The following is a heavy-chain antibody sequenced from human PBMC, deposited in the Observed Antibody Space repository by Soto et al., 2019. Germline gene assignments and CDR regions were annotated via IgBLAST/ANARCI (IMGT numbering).Heavy chain of an antibody. CDR2: LYDSGGT. Sequence: QLQLQESGPGLVKPSETLSLTCIVSGDSISSGTYYWAWIRQPPGKGLEWIGSLYDSGGTHYNPSLRSRVSIPAHTAKNQHSLKLSSVTAADTAVYFCARHGQRLAKGVDWGQGTLVTVSS. V-gene: IGHV4-39*01. J-gene: IGHJ4*02. CDR3: ARHGQRLAKGVD. CDR1: GDSISSGTYY. D-gene: IGHD6-25*01.